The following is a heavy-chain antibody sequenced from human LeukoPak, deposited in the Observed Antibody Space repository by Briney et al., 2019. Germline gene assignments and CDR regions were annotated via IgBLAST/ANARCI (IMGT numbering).Heavy chain of an antibody. CDR3: ARDFAGGDDY. J-gene: IGHJ4*02. Sequence: GGSLRLSCAASGFTLSRYWMHWVRQVPGKGLVWVSPIEPDGSRITYADSLKGRFTMSRDNAKNTLYLQMNSLRAEDTAVYYCARDFAGGDDYWGRGTLVTVSS. CDR2: IEPDGSRI. D-gene: IGHD3-16*01. V-gene: IGHV3-74*01. CDR1: GFTLSRYW.